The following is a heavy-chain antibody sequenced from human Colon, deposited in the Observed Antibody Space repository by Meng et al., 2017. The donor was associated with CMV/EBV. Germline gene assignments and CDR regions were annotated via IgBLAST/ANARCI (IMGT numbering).Heavy chain of an antibody. D-gene: IGHD2-2*01. CDR1: GFSLNSNPVA. V-gene: IGHV2-5*01. CDR3: AHSLGVCSSTSCSRWFDT. J-gene: IGHJ5*02. CDR2: IYWSDEE. Sequence: SGPTLVKPTQTLTLTCTFSGFSLNSNPVAVGWIRQPPGKALEWLALIYWSDEERYNPSLKYRLTITKDASRNQVVLTMTDMFPVDTATYYCAHSLGVCSSTSCSRWFDTWGQGTLVTVSS.